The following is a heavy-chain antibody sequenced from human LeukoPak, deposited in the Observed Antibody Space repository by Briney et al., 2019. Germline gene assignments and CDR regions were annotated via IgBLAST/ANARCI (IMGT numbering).Heavy chain of an antibody. V-gene: IGHV3-23*01. J-gene: IGHJ4*02. Sequence: GGSLRLSCAASGFTFSSYWMSWVRQAPGKGLEWVSAISSSGGSTYYADSVKGRFTISRDNSNNTLYLQMNTLRAEDTAVYYCAKGSAGYSSTWDRYFDYWGQGTLVTVSS. CDR1: GFTFSSYW. CDR3: AKGSAGYSSTWDRYFDY. D-gene: IGHD6-13*01. CDR2: ISSSGGST.